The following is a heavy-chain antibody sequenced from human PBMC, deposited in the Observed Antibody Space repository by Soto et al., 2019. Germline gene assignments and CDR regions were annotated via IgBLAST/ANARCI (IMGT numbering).Heavy chain of an antibody. CDR3: ARESGDNWTYEVY. D-gene: IGHD1-7*01. V-gene: IGHV4-4*07. CDR1: GGFISDYS. CDR2: VHINGNT. J-gene: IGHJ4*02. Sequence: QVLLQESGPGLVKPSETPSLTCTVSGGFISDYSMSWIRQSAGKGLEWVGRVHINGNTHYNPSLRGRVTMSVETSNNQFHLRVTSVTAADTAVYYCARESGDNWTYEVYWGQGTLVAVSS.